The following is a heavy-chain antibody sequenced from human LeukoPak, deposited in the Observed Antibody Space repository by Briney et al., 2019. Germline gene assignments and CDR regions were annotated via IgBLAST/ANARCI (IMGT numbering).Heavy chain of an antibody. CDR2: ISSSSSYI. CDR1: RLTFSSYS. Sequence: GGSLRLSCAASRLTFSSYSMNWVRQAPGKGLEWVSSISSSSSYIYYADSVKGRFTISRDNAKNSLYLQMDSLRAEDTAVYYCARDLNTGYSSGWYIDYWGQGTLVTVSS. V-gene: IGHV3-21*01. J-gene: IGHJ4*02. CDR3: ARDLNTGYSSGWYIDY. D-gene: IGHD6-19*01.